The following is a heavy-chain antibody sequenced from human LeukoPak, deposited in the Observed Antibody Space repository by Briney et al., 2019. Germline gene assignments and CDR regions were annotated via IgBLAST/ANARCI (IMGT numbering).Heavy chain of an antibody. V-gene: IGHV3-21*01. CDR2: ISSSSRHI. CDR3: ARDLFDY. Sequence: PGGSLRLSCGASGFTFSNQSMIWVRQAPGKGLEWLSSISSSSRHIYYADSVKGRITISRDNARNSLYLQMNSLRAEDTAVYYCARDLFDYWGQGTLVTVSS. CDR1: GFTFSNQS. J-gene: IGHJ4*02.